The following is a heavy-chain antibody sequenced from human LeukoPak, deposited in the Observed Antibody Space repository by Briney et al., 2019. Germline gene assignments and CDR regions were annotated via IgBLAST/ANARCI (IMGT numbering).Heavy chain of an antibody. CDR3: AKDVTVTTPLYFDS. CDR2: ISGSGAST. J-gene: IGHJ4*02. CDR1: GFTFSSYA. Sequence: GGSLRLSCAASGFTFSSYAMSWVRQAPGKGLEWVSTISGSGASTYYADSVKGRFTISRDKSKNTVYLQMNSLRAEDTAVYYCAKDVTVTTPLYFDSWGQGTLVTVSS. V-gene: IGHV3-23*01. D-gene: IGHD4-17*01.